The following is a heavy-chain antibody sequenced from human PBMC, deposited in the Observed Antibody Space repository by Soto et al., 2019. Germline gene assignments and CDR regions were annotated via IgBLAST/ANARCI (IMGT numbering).Heavy chain of an antibody. CDR1: GCTFGGYG. D-gene: IGHD4-17*01. Sequence: GGSLRLSWAASGCTFGGYGGRRVRQAPGKGLEWVAVISYDGSNKYYADSVKGRFTISRDNSKNTLYLQMNSPRAEDTAVYYCAKDQVDYGDFDYYGMDVWGQGTTVTVS. CDR3: AKDQVDYGDFDYYGMDV. J-gene: IGHJ6*02. CDR2: ISYDGSNK. V-gene: IGHV3-30*18.